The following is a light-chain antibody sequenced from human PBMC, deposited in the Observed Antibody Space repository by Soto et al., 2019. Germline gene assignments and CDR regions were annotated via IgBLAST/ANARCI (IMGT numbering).Light chain of an antibody. CDR3: QQYGSSPLT. J-gene: IGKJ4*01. CDR1: QSVSSSY. CDR2: GAS. Sequence: EVVVPPSPATLSVSPGERATLSCRASQSVSSSYLAWYQQKPGQAPRLLIYGASSRATGTPDRFSGSASGTDFTLTISRLEPEDFAVYYCQQYGSSPLTFGGGTKVDIK. V-gene: IGKV3-20*01.